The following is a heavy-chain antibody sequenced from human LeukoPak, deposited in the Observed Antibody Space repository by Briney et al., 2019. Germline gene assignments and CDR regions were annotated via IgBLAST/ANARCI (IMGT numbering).Heavy chain of an antibody. J-gene: IGHJ4*02. CDR3: AKGAWELLTDY. CDR2: ISGSGGST. D-gene: IGHD1-26*01. V-gene: IGHV3-23*01. CDR1: GFTFSSYG. Sequence: GGTLRLSCAASGFTFSSYGMSWVRQAPGKGLEWVSAISGSGGSTYYADSVKGRFTISRDNSKNTLHLQMNSLRAEDTAVYYCAKGAWELLTDYWGQGTLVTVSS.